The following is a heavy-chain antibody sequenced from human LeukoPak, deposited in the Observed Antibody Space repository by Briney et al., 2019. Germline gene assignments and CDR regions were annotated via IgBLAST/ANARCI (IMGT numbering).Heavy chain of an antibody. D-gene: IGHD3-22*01. CDR2: IYYSGNT. Sequence: PSETLSLTCTVSGGSISSSSYYWGWIRQPPGKGLEWIGSIYYSGNTYYNPSLKSRVTISVDTSKNQFSLKLSSVTAADTAVYYCARVADYYDSSGYHDAFDIWGQGQWSPSLQ. CDR1: GGSISSSSYY. CDR3: ARVADYYDSSGYHDAFDI. J-gene: IGHJ3*02. V-gene: IGHV4-39*07.